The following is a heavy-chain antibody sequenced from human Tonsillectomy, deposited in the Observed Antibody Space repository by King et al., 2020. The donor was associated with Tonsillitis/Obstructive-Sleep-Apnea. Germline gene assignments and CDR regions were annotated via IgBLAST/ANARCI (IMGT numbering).Heavy chain of an antibody. V-gene: IGHV4-59*01. D-gene: IGHD7-27*01. J-gene: IGHJ4*02. CDR2: IYYSGST. Sequence: QLQESGPGLVKPSETLSLTCTVSGGSISSYYWSWIRQPPGKGLEWIGYIYYSGSTNYNPSLKSRVTISVDTSKNQFSLKLSSVTAADTAVYYCARVEMEWGPPGRALFDYWGQGTLVTVSS. CDR1: GGSISSYY. CDR3: ARVEMEWGPPGRALFDY.